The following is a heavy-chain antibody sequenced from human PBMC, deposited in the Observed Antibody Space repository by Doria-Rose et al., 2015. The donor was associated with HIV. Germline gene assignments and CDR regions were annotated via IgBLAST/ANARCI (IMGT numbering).Heavy chain of an antibody. CDR1: GESFSGSS. D-gene: IGHD4-17*01. J-gene: IGHJ1*01. Sequence: LSLTCAVYGESFSGSSWTWIRQSPGKGLEWIGEINHGGSTNYNPSLKSRVTISLDMSKNQFSLKVTSVTAADTAVYYCARGPSDFGDYVAFQHWGQGTLVTVSS. V-gene: IGHV4-34*01. CDR2: INHGGST. CDR3: ARGPSDFGDYVAFQH.